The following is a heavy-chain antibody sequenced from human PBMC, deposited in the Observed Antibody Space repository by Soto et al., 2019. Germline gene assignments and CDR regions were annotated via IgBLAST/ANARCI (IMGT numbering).Heavy chain of an antibody. CDR2: INHNGVSR. J-gene: IGHJ4*02. CDR1: GFTFGSYA. V-gene: IGHV3-64D*08. Sequence: EGSLRLSCSASGFTFGSYAFHWVRQASGKGLEYVSAINHNGVSRYYADSVKGRFTISGDDSKNTLYLQMNSLRDEDTAVYYCASNSGTNFDYWGQGTLVTVSS. CDR3: ASNSGTNFDY. D-gene: IGHD1-1*01.